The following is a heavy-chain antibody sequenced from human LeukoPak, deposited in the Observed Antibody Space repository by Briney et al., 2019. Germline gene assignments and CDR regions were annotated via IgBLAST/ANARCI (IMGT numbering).Heavy chain of an antibody. V-gene: IGHV4-34*01. J-gene: IGHJ4*02. CDR3: ARGILVTDCAAFDY. CDR2: IIHSGRT. CDR1: GGSFSGYY. Sequence: SETLSLTCGVYGGSFSGYYWTWIRQSPGMGLEWIGEIIHSGRTNYNPSLTSRVSISVDTSKNQFSLELSSVTAADTAVYYCARGILVTDCAAFDYWGQGTLVTVSS. D-gene: IGHD2-15*01.